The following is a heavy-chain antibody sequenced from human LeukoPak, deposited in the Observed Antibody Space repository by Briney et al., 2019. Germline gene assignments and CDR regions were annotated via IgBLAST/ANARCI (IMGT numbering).Heavy chain of an antibody. CDR3: IKVIMFASDI. Sequence: PGGSLRLSCAASGFTFSSYAMGWVRQAPGKGLEWVSAVSGSGGTTHYADSVKGRFTISRDNSKNTMYLQMNSLRAEDTAVYFCIKVIMFASDIWGQGTMVTVSS. V-gene: IGHV3-23*01. CDR2: VSGSGGTT. D-gene: IGHD3-16*01. CDR1: GFTFSSYA. J-gene: IGHJ3*02.